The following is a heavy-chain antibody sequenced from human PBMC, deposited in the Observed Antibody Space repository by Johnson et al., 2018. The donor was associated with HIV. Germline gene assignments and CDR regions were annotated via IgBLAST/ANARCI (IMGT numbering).Heavy chain of an antibody. CDR1: GFTFSSYA. Sequence: QEQLEESGGGVVQPGGSLRLSCAASGFTFSSYAMHWVRQAPGKGLEWVSRINSDGSSTVYADSVKGRFTISRDNSKNTLYLQMNSLRAEDTAVYYCARESELLSSSDAFDIWGQGTMVTVSS. V-gene: IGHV3-NL1*01. D-gene: IGHD6-6*01. J-gene: IGHJ3*02. CDR2: INSDGSST. CDR3: ARESELLSSSDAFDI.